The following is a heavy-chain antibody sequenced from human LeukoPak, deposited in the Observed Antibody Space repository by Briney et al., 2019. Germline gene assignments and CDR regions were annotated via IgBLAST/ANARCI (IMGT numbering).Heavy chain of an antibody. D-gene: IGHD6-19*01. Sequence: SVKVSCKASGGTFSSYAISWVRQAPGQGLEWMGGIIPIFGTANYAQKFQGRVTITADESTSTAYMELSSLRSEDTAVYYCARDEDSSGWFNYWGRGTLVTVSS. CDR2: IIPIFGTA. J-gene: IGHJ4*02. V-gene: IGHV1-69*13. CDR1: GGTFSSYA. CDR3: ARDEDSSGWFNY.